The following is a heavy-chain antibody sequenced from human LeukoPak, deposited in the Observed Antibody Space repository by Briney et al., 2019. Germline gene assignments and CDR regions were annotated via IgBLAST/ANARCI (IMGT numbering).Heavy chain of an antibody. V-gene: IGHV4-59*01. CDR1: GGSISSYY. J-gene: IGHJ4*02. D-gene: IGHD3-22*01. CDR2: IYYSGST. Sequence: SETLFLTCTVSGGSISSYYWSWIRQPPGKGLEWIGYIYYSGSTNYNPSLKSRVTISVDTSKNQFSLKLSSVTAADTAVYYCASGWLFFDYWGQGTLVTVSS. CDR3: ASGWLFFDY.